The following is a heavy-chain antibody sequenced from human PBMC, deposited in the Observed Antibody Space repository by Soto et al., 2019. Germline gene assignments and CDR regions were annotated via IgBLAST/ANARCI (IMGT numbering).Heavy chain of an antibody. CDR2: IYYSGST. J-gene: IGHJ5*02. Sequence: QLQLQESGPGLVKPSETLSLTCTVSGGSISSSSYYWGWIRQPPGKGLEWIGIIYYSGSTYYNPSLNSRVTISVDTSKNQFSLKLSSVSATDTAVYYCATSNWFDPWGQGTLVTVSS. CDR3: ATSNWFDP. CDR1: GGSISSSSYY. V-gene: IGHV4-39*01.